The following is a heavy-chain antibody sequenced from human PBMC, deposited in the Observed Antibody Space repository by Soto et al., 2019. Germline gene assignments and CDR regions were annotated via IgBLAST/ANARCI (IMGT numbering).Heavy chain of an antibody. CDR2: IYYSGST. J-gene: IGHJ6*02. CDR1: GGSVSSGSYY. CDR3: ARDLWGYCGTDCYPLDV. Sequence: SETLSLTCTVSGGSVSSGSYYWSWIRQPPGKGLEWIGYIYYSGSTNYNPSLKSRVTISVDTSKNQFSMKLSSVTAADTSVYYCARDLWGYCGTDCYPLDVWGQGTTVTVSS. D-gene: IGHD2-21*02. V-gene: IGHV4-61*01.